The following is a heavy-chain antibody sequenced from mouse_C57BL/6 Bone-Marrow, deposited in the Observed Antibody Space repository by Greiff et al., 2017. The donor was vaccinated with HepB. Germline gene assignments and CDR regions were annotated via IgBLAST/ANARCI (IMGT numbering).Heavy chain of an antibody. V-gene: IGHV1-26*01. CDR3: ARRHFHYYGSSYWNY. CDR1: GYTFTDYY. D-gene: IGHD1-1*01. J-gene: IGHJ2*01. Sequence: VQLQQSGPELVKPGASVKISCKASGYTFTDYYMNWVKQSHGKSLEWIGDINPNNGGTSYNQKFTGKATLTVDKSSSTAYMELRSLTSEDSAVYYCARRHFHYYGSSYWNYWGQGTTLTVSS. CDR2: INPNNGGT.